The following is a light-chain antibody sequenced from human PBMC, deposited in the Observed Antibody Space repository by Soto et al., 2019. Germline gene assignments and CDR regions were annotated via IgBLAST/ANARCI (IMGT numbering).Light chain of an antibody. V-gene: IGKV1-5*01. CDR1: QSISSW. J-gene: IGKJ1*01. CDR3: QQYNSYRT. CDR2: DAS. Sequence: DIQMTQSPSTLSASVGDRVTITCRASQSISSWLAWYQQKPGKAPKLLIYDASSLESGVPSRFSGSGSGTEFTLTISSLQPDDFATYYCQQYNSYRTFGQGTRWIS.